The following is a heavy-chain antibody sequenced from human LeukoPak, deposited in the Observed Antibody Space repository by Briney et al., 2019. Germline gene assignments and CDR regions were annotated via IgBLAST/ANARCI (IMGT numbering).Heavy chain of an antibody. Sequence: GGSLRLSCAASGFTFSSYGMHWVRQAPGKGLEWVAFIRYDGSNKYYADSVKGRFTISRDNAKNSLYLQMNSLRVEDTAIYYCARDPYNGAYSEGYYYYMDVWGKGTTVTVSS. CDR2: IRYDGSNK. J-gene: IGHJ6*03. CDR1: GFTFSSYG. V-gene: IGHV3-30*02. CDR3: ARDPYNGAYSEGYYYYMDV. D-gene: IGHD1-1*01.